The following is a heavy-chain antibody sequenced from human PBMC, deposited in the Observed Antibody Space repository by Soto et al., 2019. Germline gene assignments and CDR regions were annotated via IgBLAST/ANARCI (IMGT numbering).Heavy chain of an antibody. Sequence: SETLSLTCTVSGGSISSGSYYWAWIRQPPGKGLEWIGSVHYSGRINYNPSLESRVTTSVDTSKNQFSLKLSSVTAADTAVYYCARGRIVVITTARNWFDPWGQGTLVTVSS. J-gene: IGHJ5*02. CDR3: ARGRIVVITTARNWFDP. D-gene: IGHD3-22*01. V-gene: IGHV4-39*01. CDR2: VHYSGRI. CDR1: GGSISSGSYY.